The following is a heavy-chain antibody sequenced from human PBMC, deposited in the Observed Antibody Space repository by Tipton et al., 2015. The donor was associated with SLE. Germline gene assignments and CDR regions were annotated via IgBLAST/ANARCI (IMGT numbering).Heavy chain of an antibody. D-gene: IGHD1-1*01. V-gene: IGHV4-59*08. CDR3: ARAPGLERSYYYYYYMDV. J-gene: IGHJ6*03. Sequence: TLSLTCSVSGGSMRNYYWSWIRQPPGKGLEWIGNIYYNGRTTYNPSLQSRLTMSVDTSNNQHSLKLSSVTAADTAVYYCARAPGLERSYYYYYYMDVWDKGTTVTVSS. CDR2: IYYNGRT. CDR1: GGSMRNYY.